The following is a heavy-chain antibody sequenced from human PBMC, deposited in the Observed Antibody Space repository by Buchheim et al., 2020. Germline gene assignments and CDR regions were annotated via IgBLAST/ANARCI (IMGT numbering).Heavy chain of an antibody. V-gene: IGHV3-7*01. CDR1: GFTFSSYW. J-gene: IGHJ4*02. Sequence: EVQLVESGGGLVQPGGSLRLSCAASGFTFSSYWMSWVRQAPGKGLEWVANIKQDGSEKYYVDSVKGRFTISRDNAKNSLYLQMNSLRAEETAVYYCARGVPYYCSGGSCYSEGVDYWGQGTL. D-gene: IGHD2-15*01. CDR2: IKQDGSEK. CDR3: ARGVPYYCSGGSCYSEGVDY.